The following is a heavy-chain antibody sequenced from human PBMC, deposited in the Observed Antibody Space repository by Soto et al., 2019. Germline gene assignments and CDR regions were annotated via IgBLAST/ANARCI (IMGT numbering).Heavy chain of an antibody. CDR1: GFTFSSSG. CDR2: ISGSGERT. V-gene: IGHV3-23*01. CDR3: AKSRSGWYQVDY. Sequence: GGSLRLSCVASGFTFSSSGMNWVRQAPDKGLEWVSLISGSGERTHYADSVKGRFIISRDNSKNTLYLEMNSLRVEDTAVYYCAKSRSGWYQVDYWGQGTVVTVSS. D-gene: IGHD6-19*01. J-gene: IGHJ4*02.